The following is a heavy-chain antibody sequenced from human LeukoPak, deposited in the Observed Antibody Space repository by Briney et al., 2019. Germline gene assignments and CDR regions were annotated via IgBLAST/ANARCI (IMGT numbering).Heavy chain of an antibody. CDR3: AREEAYCSGTSCFRFFDY. V-gene: IGHV3-30*04. CDR2: ISYDGRNK. D-gene: IGHD2-15*01. J-gene: IGHJ4*02. CDR1: GFTFSTYA. Sequence: PGRSLRLSCAVSGFTFSTYAMHWVRQAPGKGLEWVAFISYDGRNKYYADSVKGRFTISRDNAKNSLYLQMNSLRAEDTAVYYCAREEAYCSGTSCFRFFDYWGQGTLVSVSS.